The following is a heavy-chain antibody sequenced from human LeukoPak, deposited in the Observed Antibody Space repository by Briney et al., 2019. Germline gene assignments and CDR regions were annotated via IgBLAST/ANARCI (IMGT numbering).Heavy chain of an antibody. CDR1: GGSFSGYY. CDR3: ARGPDIVVVPAKSDFDY. V-gene: IGHV4-34*01. CDR2: INHSGST. Sequence: PSETLSLTCAVYGGSFSGYYWSWIRQPPGKGLEWIGEINHSGSTNYNPSLKSRVTISVDTSKNQFPLKLSSVTAADTAVYYCARGPDIVVVPAKSDFDYWGQGTLVTVSS. J-gene: IGHJ4*02. D-gene: IGHD2-2*01.